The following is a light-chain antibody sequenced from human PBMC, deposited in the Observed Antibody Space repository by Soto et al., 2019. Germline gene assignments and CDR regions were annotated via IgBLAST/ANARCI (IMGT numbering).Light chain of an antibody. CDR1: QSVSSSY. CDR2: GAS. CDR3: QQYGISPYT. Sequence: EIVLTQSPGTLSLSPGERATLSCRASQSVSSSYLAWYQQKPGQTPRLPIYGASSRATGIPDRFSGSGSGTDFTLTISSLEPEDFEVYYCQQYGISPYTFGKGTKLEVK. V-gene: IGKV3-20*01. J-gene: IGKJ2*01.